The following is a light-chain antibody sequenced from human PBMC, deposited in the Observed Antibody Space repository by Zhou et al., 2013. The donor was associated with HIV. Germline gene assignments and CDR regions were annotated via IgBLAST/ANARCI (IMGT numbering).Light chain of an antibody. J-gene: IGKJ4*01. V-gene: IGKV3-15*01. CDR3: QQFHFRLT. CDR1: ENIRSN. CDR2: SAS. Sequence: DIVVTQSPATVSVSPGERVTLFCRASENIRSNLVWYQKKPGQPPRLLIYSASSRATGVSARFSGSGFGTEFTLTISSLESEDSAVYYCQQFHFRLTFGGGPWWRSN.